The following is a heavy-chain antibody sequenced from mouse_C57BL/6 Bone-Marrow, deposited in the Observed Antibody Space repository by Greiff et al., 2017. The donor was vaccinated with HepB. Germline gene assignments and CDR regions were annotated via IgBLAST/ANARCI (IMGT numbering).Heavy chain of an antibody. CDR1: GFTFSSYA. V-gene: IGHV5-9-1*02. J-gene: IGHJ4*01. Sequence: EVQVVESGEGLVKPGGSLKLSCAASGFTFSSYAMSWVRQTPEKRLEWVAYISSGGDYIYYADTVKGRFTISRDNARNTLYLQMSSLKSEDTAMYYCTRGMGNYGLYYAMDYWGQGTSVTVSS. D-gene: IGHD2-1*01. CDR2: ISSGGDYI. CDR3: TRGMGNYGLYYAMDY.